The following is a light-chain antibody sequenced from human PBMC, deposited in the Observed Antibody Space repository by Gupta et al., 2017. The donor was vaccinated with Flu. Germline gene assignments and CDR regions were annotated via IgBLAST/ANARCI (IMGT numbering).Light chain of an antibody. CDR2: DVT. Sequence: QSALTQPASVSGSPGQSTTISCTGTTRDVGGYNSVSWYQQRPGTAPKLMIYDVTNRPSGISNRFSGSKSGNTASLTISGLQAEDEADYYCSAYTSGSTLTVAFGGGTKLTVL. CDR1: TRDVGGYNS. J-gene: IGLJ2*01. V-gene: IGLV2-14*01. CDR3: SAYTSGSTLTVA.